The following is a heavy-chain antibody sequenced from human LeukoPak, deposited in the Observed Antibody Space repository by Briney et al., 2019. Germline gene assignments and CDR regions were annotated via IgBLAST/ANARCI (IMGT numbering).Heavy chain of an antibody. CDR3: ARQRYSGYDGFDY. Sequence: PGESLKISCKGSGYSFTSYWIGWVRQLPGKGLEWMGIIYPGDSDTRNSPSFQGQVTISADKSISTAYLQWSSLKASDTAMYYCARQRYSGYDGFDYWGQGTLVTVSS. D-gene: IGHD5-12*01. CDR1: GYSFTSYW. CDR2: IYPGDSDT. V-gene: IGHV5-51*01. J-gene: IGHJ4*02.